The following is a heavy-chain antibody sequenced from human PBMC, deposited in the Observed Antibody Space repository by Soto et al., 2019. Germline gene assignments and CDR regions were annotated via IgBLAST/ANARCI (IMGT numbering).Heavy chain of an antibody. J-gene: IGHJ4*02. CDR3: AGTFGSSWYYFDY. D-gene: IGHD6-13*01. CDR2: INHSGST. Sequence: SETLSLTCAVYGGSFSGYYWSWIRQPPGKGLEWIGEINHSGSTNYNPSLKSRVTISVDTSKNQFSLKLSSVTAADTAVYYCAGTFGSSWYYFDYWGQGTLVTVS. V-gene: IGHV4-34*01. CDR1: GGSFSGYY.